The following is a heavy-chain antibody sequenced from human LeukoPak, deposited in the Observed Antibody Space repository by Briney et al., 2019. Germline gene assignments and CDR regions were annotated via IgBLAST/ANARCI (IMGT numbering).Heavy chain of an antibody. J-gene: IGHJ4*02. CDR1: GASMSTHY. CDR3: ATIRRGSIYGYFDF. D-gene: IGHD5-18*01. V-gene: IGHV4-59*11. Sequence: PSGTLSLTCTVSGASMSTHYWSWLRQPPGKGLEWIGYLLDSWRTKDNPSLQSRVTLSAGTSKNQFSLRLTSVTAADTAVYYCATIRRGSIYGYFDFWGQGILVTVSS. CDR2: LLDSWRT.